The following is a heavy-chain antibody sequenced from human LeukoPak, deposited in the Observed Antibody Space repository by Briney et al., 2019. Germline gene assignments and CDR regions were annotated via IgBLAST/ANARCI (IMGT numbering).Heavy chain of an antibody. V-gene: IGHV3-23*01. CDR3: AKSDYYDSSGHPSSFEY. Sequence: GGSLRLSCAASGFPFSSYAMSWVRQAPGRALEWVSAVSGSGGTTYHVDSVKGRFTISRDNSKNTPYLQMNSLRAEDTAVYYCAKSDYYDSSGHPSSFEYWGQGTLVTVSS. CDR2: VSGSGGTT. J-gene: IGHJ4*02. D-gene: IGHD3-22*01. CDR1: GFPFSSYA.